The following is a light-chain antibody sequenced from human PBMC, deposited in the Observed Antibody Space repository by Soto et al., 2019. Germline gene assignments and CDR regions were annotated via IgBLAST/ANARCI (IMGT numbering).Light chain of an antibody. V-gene: IGLV1-47*02. CDR3: AAWDDSLSGYV. Sequence: QSVLTQPPSASGTPGQRVTISCSGSSSNIGSNYVYWYQQLPGTAPKLLIYSNNQRPSGVHDRFSGSKSGTSASLAISGLRSEDEADYYCAAWDDSLSGYVFVTGTKVTVL. J-gene: IGLJ1*01. CDR2: SNN. CDR1: SSNIGSNY.